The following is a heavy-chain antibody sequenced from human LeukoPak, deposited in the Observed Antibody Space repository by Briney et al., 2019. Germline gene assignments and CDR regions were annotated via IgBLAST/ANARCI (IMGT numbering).Heavy chain of an antibody. CDR2: IYYSGST. CDR1: GGSISSSGYY. V-gene: IGHV4-39*01. Sequence: SETLSLTCTVSGGSISSSGYYWGWIRQPPGKGLEWIASIYYSGSTYYNPSLRSRVTISVDTSKNQLSLKLSSLTAADTAVYYCARHEYSGSYYGLSWFDPWGQGTLVTVSS. J-gene: IGHJ5*02. CDR3: ARHEYSGSYYGLSWFDP. D-gene: IGHD1-26*01.